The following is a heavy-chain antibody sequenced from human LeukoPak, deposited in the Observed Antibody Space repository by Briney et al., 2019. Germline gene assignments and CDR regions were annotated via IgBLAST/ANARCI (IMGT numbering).Heavy chain of an antibody. J-gene: IGHJ4*02. CDR3: ARNQD. V-gene: IGHV3-7*01. CDR1: GFISNRAW. CDR2: IKEDGSEK. Sequence: PGGSLRLSCVASGFISNRAWMSWVRQAPGKGLEWVANIKEDGSEKYYVDSVKGRFTISRDIAKNSLYLQMNSLRAEDTAVYYCARNQDWGQGTLVTVSS.